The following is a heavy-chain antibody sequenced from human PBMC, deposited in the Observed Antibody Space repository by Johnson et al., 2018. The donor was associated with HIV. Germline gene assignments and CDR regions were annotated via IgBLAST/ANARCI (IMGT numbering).Heavy chain of an antibody. D-gene: IGHD7-27*01. CDR3: ANTLTGDFGAFDI. CDR1: GFTFSSYW. Sequence: VQLVESGGGLVQPGGSLRLSCAASGFTFSSYWMSWVRQAPGKGLEWVANIKQDGSEKYYVDSVKGRFTISRDNAKNSLYLQVNSLRAEDTAVYYCANTLTGDFGAFDIWGQGTMVTVSS. V-gene: IGHV3-7*05. CDR2: IKQDGSEK. J-gene: IGHJ3*02.